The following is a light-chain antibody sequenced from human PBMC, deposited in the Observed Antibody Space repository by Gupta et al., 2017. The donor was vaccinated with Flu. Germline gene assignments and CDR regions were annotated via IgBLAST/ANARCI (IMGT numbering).Light chain of an antibody. CDR3: QHYGTSPT. V-gene: IGKV3-20*01. Sequence: EIVLTQSPGTLSLSPGERATLSCRASQSVASYLVWYQQKPGQVPRLLIYGASSRATGIPDRFSGSGSGTDFSLTISRLEPEDFAVYYCQHYGTSPTFGQGTKLEIK. J-gene: IGKJ2*01. CDR2: GAS. CDR1: QSVASY.